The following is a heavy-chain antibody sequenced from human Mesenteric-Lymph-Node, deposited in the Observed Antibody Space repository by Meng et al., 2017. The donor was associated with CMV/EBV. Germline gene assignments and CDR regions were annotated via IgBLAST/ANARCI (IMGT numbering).Heavy chain of an antibody. V-gene: IGHV4-61*05. Sequence: GSLRLSCTVSGGSISSSCYYWGWIRQPPGKGLEWIGYIYYSGSTNYNPSLKSRITISVDTSKNQFSLKLSSVTAADTAVYYCASLAAIGGAYYWGQGTLVTVSS. D-gene: IGHD2-2*02. CDR3: ASLAAIGGAYY. CDR1: GGSISSSCYY. J-gene: IGHJ4*02. CDR2: IYYSGST.